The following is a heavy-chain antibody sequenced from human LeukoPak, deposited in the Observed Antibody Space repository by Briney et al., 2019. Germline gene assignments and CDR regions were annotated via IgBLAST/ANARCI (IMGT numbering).Heavy chain of an antibody. CDR2: IYYSGST. J-gene: IGHJ4*02. V-gene: IGHV4-59*01. Sequence: SETPSLTCTVSGGSISSYYWSWIRQPPGKGLEWIGYIYYSGSTNYNPSLKSRVTISVDTSKNQVSLKLSSVTAADTAVYYCARLDTALSSIQIWGQGTLVTVSS. D-gene: IGHD5-18*01. CDR3: ARLDTALSSIQI. CDR1: GGSISSYY.